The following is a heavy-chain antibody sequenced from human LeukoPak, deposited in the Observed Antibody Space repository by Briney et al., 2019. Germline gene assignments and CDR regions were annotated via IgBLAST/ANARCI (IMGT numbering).Heavy chain of an antibody. V-gene: IGHV4-39*07. CDR1: GGSISSSSYY. CDR2: IYYSGST. J-gene: IGHJ4*02. Sequence: SETLSLTCTVSGGSISSSSYYWGWIRQPPGKGLEWIGSIYYSGSTYYNPSLKSRVTISVDTSKNQFSLKLSSVTAADTAVYYCARSSGRVLYSSSWYFDYWGQGTLVTVSS. D-gene: IGHD6-13*01. CDR3: ARSSGRVLYSSSWYFDY.